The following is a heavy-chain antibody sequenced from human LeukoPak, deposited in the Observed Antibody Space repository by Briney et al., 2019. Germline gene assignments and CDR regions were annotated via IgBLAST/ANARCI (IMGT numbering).Heavy chain of an antibody. D-gene: IGHD1-14*01. Sequence: GGSVTLSCTCSGFIFSTYEIGWVGQAPGTGLDGVSASSASGDYTKFADSVKDRFTSSRYNSQNTLLLQMNRLRAVYTAVYYCAKKPPPINFPFDNWGQGTLVTVSP. J-gene: IGHJ4*02. CDR1: GFIFSTYE. CDR3: AKKPPPINFPFDN. V-gene: IGHV3-23*01. CDR2: SSASGDYT.